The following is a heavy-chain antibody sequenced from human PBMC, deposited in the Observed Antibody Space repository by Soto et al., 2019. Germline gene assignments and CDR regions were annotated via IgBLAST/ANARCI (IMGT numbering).Heavy chain of an antibody. D-gene: IGHD3-10*02. CDR3: ARAPRLYTGAMLGYYDYYMDF. CDR2: INVGNGVT. J-gene: IGHJ6*03. Sequence: QVQLVQSGAEVKKPGASVKVSCKASGYSFTRYAVHWGRQAPGQRRECMGWINVGNGVTKYSQKFQGRATITSDASASTAYMELSSLTSEDTAVYYCARAPRLYTGAMLGYYDYYMDFWGKGTTVTVSS. CDR1: GYSFTRYA. V-gene: IGHV1-3*01.